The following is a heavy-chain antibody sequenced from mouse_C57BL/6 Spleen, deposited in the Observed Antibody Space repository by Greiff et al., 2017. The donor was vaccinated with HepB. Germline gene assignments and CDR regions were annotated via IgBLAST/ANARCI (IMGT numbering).Heavy chain of an antibody. V-gene: IGHV1-54*01. CDR2: INPGSGGT. D-gene: IGHD1-1*01. CDR3: ARGSSYEYFDV. Sequence: QVQLKESGAELVRPGTSVKVSCKASGYAFTNYLIEGVKQRPGQGLEWIGVINPGSGGTNYNEKFKGKATLTADKSSSTAYMQLSSLTSEDSAVYFCARGSSYEYFDVWGTGTTVTVSS. CDR1: GYAFTNYL. J-gene: IGHJ1*03.